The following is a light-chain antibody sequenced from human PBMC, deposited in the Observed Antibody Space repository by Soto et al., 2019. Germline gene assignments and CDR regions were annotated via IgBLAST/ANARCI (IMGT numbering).Light chain of an antibody. CDR3: SSYPRSSTYV. J-gene: IGLJ1*01. CDR1: ISDVGAYDY. Sequence: QSALTQPASVSASPGQSIAISCSGTISDVGAYDYFSWYQHHPGKAPKLIIDEVTYRPSGVSNRFSASKSGNTASLTISGLQAEDEADYYGSSYPRSSTYVFGTGTKLTVL. CDR2: EVT. V-gene: IGLV2-14*01.